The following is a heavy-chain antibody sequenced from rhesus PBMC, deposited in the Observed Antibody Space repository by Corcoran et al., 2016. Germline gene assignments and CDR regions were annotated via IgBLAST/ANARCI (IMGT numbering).Heavy chain of an antibody. D-gene: IGHD6-13*01. J-gene: IGHJ5-1*01. CDR1: GGSNSSNY. CDR3: ARLRYSSWSEEQV. CDR2: FYGSGMTT. V-gene: IGHV4-169*01. Sequence: QLQLQESGPGLVKPSETLSVTCACFGGSNSSNYWSWLRQPPGKGWEWIGRFYGSGMTTNYTPSLKSRVTLSVDTSKNQLSLKLSYVTAADTAVYYCARLRYSSWSEEQVWGPGVLVTVSS.